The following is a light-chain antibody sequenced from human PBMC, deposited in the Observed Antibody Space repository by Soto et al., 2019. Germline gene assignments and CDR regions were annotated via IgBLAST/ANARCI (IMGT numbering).Light chain of an antibody. CDR2: ATS. CDR1: QNINNY. V-gene: IGKV1-39*01. CDR3: QQSFTTPS. Sequence: DIQMTESPSSTSASVEDRGAITCQASQNINNYLNWYQQKPGTVPKLLIYATSNLQSGVPSRFSGRGFGTDFTLTISSLQPEDFATYYCQQSFTTPSFGQGTRLEI. J-gene: IGKJ5*01.